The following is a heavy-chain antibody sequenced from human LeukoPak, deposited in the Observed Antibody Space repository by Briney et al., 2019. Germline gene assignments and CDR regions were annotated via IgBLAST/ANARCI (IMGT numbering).Heavy chain of an antibody. CDR1: GFTFSSYG. Sequence: GGSLRLSCAASGFTFSSYGMSWVRQAPGEGLEWASASSGGNTFYADSVKGRFTISRDTSKNTLYLQMNSLRAEDTAVYYCAKHVLTGDFFFEYWGQGTLLTVSS. CDR3: AKHVLTGDFFFEY. D-gene: IGHD7-27*01. CDR2: SSGGNT. J-gene: IGHJ4*02. V-gene: IGHV3-23*01.